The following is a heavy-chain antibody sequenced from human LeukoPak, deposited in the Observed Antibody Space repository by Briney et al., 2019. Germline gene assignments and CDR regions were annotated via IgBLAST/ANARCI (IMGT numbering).Heavy chain of an antibody. J-gene: IGHJ6*04. Sequence: SETLSLTCAVYGGSFSGYYWSWIRQPPGKGLEWIGEINHSGSTNYNPSLKSRVTISVDTSKNQFSLQLNSVTPEDTAVYYCARDNGGNYYGMDVWGKGTTVTVSS. CDR3: ARDNGGNYYGMDV. D-gene: IGHD2-8*01. CDR1: GGSFSGYY. CDR2: INHSGST. V-gene: IGHV4-34*01.